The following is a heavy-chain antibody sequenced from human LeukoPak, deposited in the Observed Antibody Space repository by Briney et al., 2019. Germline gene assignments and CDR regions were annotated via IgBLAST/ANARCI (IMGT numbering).Heavy chain of an antibody. V-gene: IGHV4-34*01. D-gene: IGHD2-2*01. CDR1: GTSFSGYY. CDR3: ARAYYSTSFYPY. Sequence: SETLSLTCAVYGTSFSGYYWSWIRQPPGKGLEWIGDINHRGSTNYNPSLKSRVTISVDASKNQFSLNLTSVTAADTAVYYCARAYYSTSFYPYWGQRTSVTVSS. CDR2: INHRGST. J-gene: IGHJ4*02.